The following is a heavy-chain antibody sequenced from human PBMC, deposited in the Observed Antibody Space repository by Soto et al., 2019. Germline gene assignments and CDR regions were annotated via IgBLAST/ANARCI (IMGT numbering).Heavy chain of an antibody. D-gene: IGHD5-18*01. V-gene: IGHV4-39*01. CDR1: GGSISSSSYY. Sequence: QLPLQESGPGLVKPSETLSLTCTVSGGSISSSSYYWGWIRQPPGKGLEWIGSIYYSGSTYYNPSLRGRVAXXVXTXXNQCSLKLSSVTAADTAVYYCARRGGSSYGYSLDYWGQGTLVTVSS. CDR3: ARRGGSSYGYSLDY. J-gene: IGHJ4*02. CDR2: IYYSGST.